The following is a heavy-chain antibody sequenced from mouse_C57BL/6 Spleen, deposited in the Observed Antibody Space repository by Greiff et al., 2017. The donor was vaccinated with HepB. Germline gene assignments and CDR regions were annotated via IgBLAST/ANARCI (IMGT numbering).Heavy chain of an antibody. D-gene: IGHD2-3*01. J-gene: IGHJ4*01. Sequence: VQLKESGGDLVKPGGSLKLSCAASGFTFSSYGMSWVRQTPDKRLEWVATISSGGSYTYYPDSVKGRFTISRDNAKNTLYLQMSSLKSEDTAMYYCARHDGYYPMDYWGQGTSVTVSS. CDR1: GFTFSSYG. V-gene: IGHV5-6*01. CDR3: ARHDGYYPMDY. CDR2: ISSGGSYT.